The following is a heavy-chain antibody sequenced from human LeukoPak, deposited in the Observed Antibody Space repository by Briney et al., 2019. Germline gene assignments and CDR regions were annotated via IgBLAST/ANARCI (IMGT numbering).Heavy chain of an antibody. V-gene: IGHV1-46*01. CDR1: GYTFTSCY. CDR3: ARHRGGDWPGFDY. Sequence: ASVKVSCKASGYTFTSCYVHWVRQAPGQGLEWMGIINPSGGSTSYAQKFQGRVTMTRDTSTSTVYMELSSLRSEDTAVYYCARHRGGDWPGFDYWGQGTLVTVSS. CDR2: INPSGGST. D-gene: IGHD2-21*02. J-gene: IGHJ4*02.